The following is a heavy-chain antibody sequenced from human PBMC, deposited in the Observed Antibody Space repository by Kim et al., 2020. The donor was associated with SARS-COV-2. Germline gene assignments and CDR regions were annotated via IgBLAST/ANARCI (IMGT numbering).Heavy chain of an antibody. Sequence: VHCRVTISRDNSKNALYLQMNSLRAADTAVYYCAKGIGGGSLLYFDYWGQGTLVIVSS. V-gene: IGHV3-23*01. CDR3: AKGIGGGSLLYFDY. D-gene: IGHD1-26*01. J-gene: IGHJ4*02.